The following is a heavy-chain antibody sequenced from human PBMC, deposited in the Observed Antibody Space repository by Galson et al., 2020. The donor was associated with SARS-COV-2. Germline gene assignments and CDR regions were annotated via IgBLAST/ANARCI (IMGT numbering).Heavy chain of an antibody. CDR1: GYTFTSYA. CDR3: ARVGVVVPAAYYYYYGMDG. J-gene: IGHJ6*02. V-gene: IGHV1-3*01. D-gene: IGHD2-2*01. CDR2: INAGNGNT. Sequence: ASVKVSCKASGYTFTSYAMHWVRQAPGQRLEWMGWINAGNGNTKYSQKFQGRVTITRDTSASTAYMELSSLRSEDTAVYYCARVGVVVPAAYYYYYGMDGGGQGTTVTFSS.